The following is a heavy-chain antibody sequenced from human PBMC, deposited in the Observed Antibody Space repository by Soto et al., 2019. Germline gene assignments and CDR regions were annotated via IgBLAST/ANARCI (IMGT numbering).Heavy chain of an antibody. CDR2: IIPIFGTA. CDR3: ATTVVGPYCYDF. V-gene: IGHV1-69*13. D-gene: IGHD2-15*01. CDR1: GVTFSRSA. Sequence: SVKVSCMASGVTFSRSAISWVRKAPGQGLEWMGGIIPIFGTANYAQKFQGRVAITADESTSTAYMELSSLRSEDTAVYYCATTVVGPYCYDFSGQATLVTVTS. J-gene: IGHJ4*02.